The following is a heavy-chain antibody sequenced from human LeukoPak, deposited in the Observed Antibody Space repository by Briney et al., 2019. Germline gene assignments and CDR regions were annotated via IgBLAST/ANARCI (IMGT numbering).Heavy chain of an antibody. D-gene: IGHD2/OR15-2a*01. CDR1: GNTFTDLS. CDR2: FDPEDVET. J-gene: IGHJ4*02. V-gene: IGHV1-24*01. CDR3: ATDFYRGRQFDY. Sequence: ASVKVSCKVSGNTFTDLSMNWERQATGKGLEWMGGFDPEDVETIYAQKFQGRVTMTEDTSTATAYMDLSSLRPDDTAVYYCATDFYRGRQFDYWGQGTLVTVSS.